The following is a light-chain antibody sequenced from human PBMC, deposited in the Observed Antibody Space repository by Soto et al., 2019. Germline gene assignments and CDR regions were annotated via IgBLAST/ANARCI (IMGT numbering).Light chain of an antibody. CDR2: AAS. Sequence: DIPMTQSPTSLSASVGDRVTITCRASQSISNYLNWYQQKPGKAPNLLIYAASSLESGVPSRFSGSGSGTDFTLTISSLQPEDYATYYCQQSYSTPFTFGPGTKVDI. CDR1: QSISNY. CDR3: QQSYSTPFT. V-gene: IGKV1-39*01. J-gene: IGKJ3*01.